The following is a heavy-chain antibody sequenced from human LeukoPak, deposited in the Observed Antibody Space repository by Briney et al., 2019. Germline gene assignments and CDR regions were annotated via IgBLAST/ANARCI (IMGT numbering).Heavy chain of an antibody. CDR2: INPNSGGT. Sequence: ASVKVSCKASGYTFTGYYMHWVRQAPGQGLEWMGWINPNSGGTNYAQKLQGRVTMTTDTSTSTAYMELRSLRSDDTAVYYCARWLDVGISDWFDPWGQGTLVTVSS. V-gene: IGHV1-2*02. CDR3: ARWLDVGISDWFDP. CDR1: GYTFTGYY. D-gene: IGHD6-19*01. J-gene: IGHJ5*02.